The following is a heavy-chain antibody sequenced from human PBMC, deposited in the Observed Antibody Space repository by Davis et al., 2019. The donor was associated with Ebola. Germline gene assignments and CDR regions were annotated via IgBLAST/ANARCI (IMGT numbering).Heavy chain of an antibody. CDR1: GYTFTSYG. J-gene: IGHJ5*02. V-gene: IGHV1-18*01. Sequence: ASVKVSCKASGYTFTSYGISWVRQAPGQGLEWMGWISAYNGNTNYAQKLQGRVTMTTDTSTSTAYMELRSLRSDDTAVYYCARVRLWGGKAAAGREWFDPWGQGTLVTVSS. CDR3: ARVRLWGGKAAAGREWFDP. D-gene: IGHD6-13*01. CDR2: ISAYNGNT.